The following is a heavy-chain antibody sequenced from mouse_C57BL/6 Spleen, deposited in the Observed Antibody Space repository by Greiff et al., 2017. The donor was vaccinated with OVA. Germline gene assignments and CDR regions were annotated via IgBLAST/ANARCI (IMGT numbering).Heavy chain of an antibody. CDR2: IYWDDDK. CDR1: GFSLSTSGMG. V-gene: IGHV8-12*01. CDR3: ARNYYGSSLYWYFDV. D-gene: IGHD1-1*01. Sequence: LQQSGPGILQSSQTLSLTCSFSGFSLSTSGMGVSWIRQPSGKGLEWLAHIYWDDDKRYNPSLKSRLTISKDTSRNQVFLKITSVDTADTATYYCARNYYGSSLYWYFDVWGTGTTVTVSS. J-gene: IGHJ1*03.